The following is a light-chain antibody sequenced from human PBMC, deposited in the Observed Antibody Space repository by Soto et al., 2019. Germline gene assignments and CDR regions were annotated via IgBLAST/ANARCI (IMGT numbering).Light chain of an antibody. Sequence: EIVMTQYPAPLSWSPGERHTLSRPASQSVSSDLAWYHQKHGRXSRXXIYGASSRATGIPDRFSGIVSGTDGTLTISSLQPEDGETYYGQQSYRTLWTFGQGTKVDI. V-gene: IGKV3D-15*01. CDR2: GAS. CDR1: QSVSSD. CDR3: QQSYRTLWT. J-gene: IGKJ1*01.